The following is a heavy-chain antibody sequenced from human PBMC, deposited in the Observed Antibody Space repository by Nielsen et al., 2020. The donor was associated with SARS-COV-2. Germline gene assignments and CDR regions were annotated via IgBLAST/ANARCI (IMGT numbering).Heavy chain of an antibody. CDR1: GFTFTNAW. Sequence: GGSLRLSCAASGFTFTNAWMSWVRQAPGKGPEWLSYISRTSDTKYYADSVKGRFTISRDNGDNLLFLQLDSLKVEDTGVFYCVTYDETGFHWGQGTLVTVSS. J-gene: IGHJ4*02. V-gene: IGHV3-48*01. CDR2: ISRTSDTK. D-gene: IGHD3-22*01. CDR3: VTYDETGFH.